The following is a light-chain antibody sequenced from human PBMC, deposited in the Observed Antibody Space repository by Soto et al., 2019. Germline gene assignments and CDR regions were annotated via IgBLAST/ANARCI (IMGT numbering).Light chain of an antibody. CDR2: AAS. CDR3: QQLNSYPIT. J-gene: IGKJ5*01. Sequence: IQLTQSPSSLSASVGDRVTITCRASQSISNYLAWYQQKPGKAPNLLIYAASTLQSGVPSRFSGSGSGTDFTLTISSLQPEDFATYYCQQLNSYPITFGQGTRLEIK. V-gene: IGKV1-9*01. CDR1: QSISNY.